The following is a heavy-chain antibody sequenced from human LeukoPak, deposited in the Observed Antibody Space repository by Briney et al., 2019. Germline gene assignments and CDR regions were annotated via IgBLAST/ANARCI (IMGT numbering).Heavy chain of an antibody. J-gene: IGHJ4*02. CDR1: EFTFSYYY. CDR2: ISSSSPYI. V-gene: IGHV3-21*01. Sequence: PGGSLRLSCAASEFTFSYYYMNWVRQAPGKGLEWVASISSSSPYIYYTDSVKGRFTISRDNAKNSLYLQMNSLRAEDTAVYYCARLYSRVGPLDYWGQGTLVTVSS. CDR3: ARLYSRVGPLDY. D-gene: IGHD5-18*01.